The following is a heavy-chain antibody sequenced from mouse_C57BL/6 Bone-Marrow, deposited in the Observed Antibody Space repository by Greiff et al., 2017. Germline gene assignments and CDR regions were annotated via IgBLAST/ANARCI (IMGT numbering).Heavy chain of an antibody. CDR3: ARKAVRVRFDY. CDR2: IYPRSGNP. V-gene: IGHV1-81*01. Sequence: QVQLKQSGAELARPGASVKLSCKASGYTFTSYGISWVQQRTGQGLEWIGEIYPRSGNPYYNAQFTGKATLTADKSSSTAYMELRSLTSEDAAVYFGARKAVRVRFDYWGQGTTLTVSA. J-gene: IGHJ2*01. CDR1: GYTFTSYG. D-gene: IGHD5-1*01.